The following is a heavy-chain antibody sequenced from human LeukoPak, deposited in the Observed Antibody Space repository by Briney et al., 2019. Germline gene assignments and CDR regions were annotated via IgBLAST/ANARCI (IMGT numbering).Heavy chain of an antibody. Sequence: SETLSLTCAVYGGSFSGYYWSWIRQPLGKGLEWIGEINHSGSTNFNPSLKSRVTISVDKSKNQFSLKLSSVTAADTAVYYCARRDCSSTSCYGFRHWGQGTLVTVSS. CDR1: GGSFSGYY. V-gene: IGHV4-34*01. CDR3: ARRDCSSTSCYGFRH. D-gene: IGHD2-2*01. J-gene: IGHJ4*02. CDR2: INHSGST.